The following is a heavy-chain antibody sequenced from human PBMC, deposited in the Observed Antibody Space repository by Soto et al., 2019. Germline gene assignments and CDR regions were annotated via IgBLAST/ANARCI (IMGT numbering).Heavy chain of an antibody. D-gene: IGHD2-2*01. CDR3: VKDTLGGMTPVFMPGPD. Sequence: VQLVESGGGAVQPGRSLRLSCAASGLTFSTYGFHRVRQAPGKGLEWVAVISNDVRNIHYAESVEGRFTISRDNSKNTLYLQMNSLRPNDTAVYYCVKDTLGGMTPVFMPGPDWGQGTLVTVSS. J-gene: IGHJ4*02. CDR1: GLTFSTYG. CDR2: ISNDVRNI. V-gene: IGHV3-30*18.